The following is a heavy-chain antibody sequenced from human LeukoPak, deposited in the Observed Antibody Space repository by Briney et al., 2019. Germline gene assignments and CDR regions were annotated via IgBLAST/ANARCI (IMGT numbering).Heavy chain of an antibody. CDR3: ARVPIVVVPAAFYYYMDV. D-gene: IGHD2-2*01. CDR1: VYTFTSYG. Sequence: SSVQVSCVASVYTFTSYGICWVRQAPGQGREGVGWISAYNGNTNYAQKPQGRVTMTTDTSTSTAYMELRSLRSDDTAVYYCARVPIVVVPAAFYYYMDVWGKGTTVTVSS. CDR2: ISAYNGNT. J-gene: IGHJ6*03. V-gene: IGHV1-18*01.